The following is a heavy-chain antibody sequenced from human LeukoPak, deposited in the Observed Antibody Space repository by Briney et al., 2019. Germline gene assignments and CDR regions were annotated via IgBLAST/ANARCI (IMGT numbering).Heavy chain of an antibody. V-gene: IGHV4-30-2*01. J-gene: IGHJ4*02. CDR2: IYHSGST. D-gene: IGHD3-3*01. CDR1: GGSISSGGYY. Sequence: PSQTLSLTCTVSGGSISSGGYYWSWIRQPPGKGLEWIGYIYHSGSTYYNPSLKSRVTISVDRSKNQFSLKLSSVTAADTAVYYCARSIFGVAYLGYWGQGTLVTVSS. CDR3: ARSIFGVAYLGY.